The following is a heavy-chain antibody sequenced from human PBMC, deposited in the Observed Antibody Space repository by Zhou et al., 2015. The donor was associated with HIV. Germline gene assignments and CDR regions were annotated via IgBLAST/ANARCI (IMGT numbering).Heavy chain of an antibody. CDR3: ATDSFA. V-gene: IGHV1-69*01. Sequence: QVQLVQSGAEVKRPGSSVKVSCKFSGGTFRKQEIRWMRQAPGQRLEWMGVTILGLGGSKVAQEFKSRVTLTADHSTTSAFMDLSGLRSEDTAIYYCATDSFAWGQGTLVIVSS. CDR2: TILGLGGS. J-gene: IGHJ5*02. CDR1: GGTFRKQE.